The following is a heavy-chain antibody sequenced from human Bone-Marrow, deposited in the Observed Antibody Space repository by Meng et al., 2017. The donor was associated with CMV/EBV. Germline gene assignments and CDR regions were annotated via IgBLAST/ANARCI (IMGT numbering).Heavy chain of an antibody. V-gene: IGHV3-11*01. CDR1: GLTFSDYY. CDR3: ARDSRYFDWLPSLDY. J-gene: IGHJ4*02. D-gene: IGHD3-9*01. Sequence: SGLTFSDYYMSWIRQAPGKGLEWISYISSSGSTIYYADSVKGRFTISRDNAKNSLYLQMNSLRAEDTAVYYCARDSRYFDWLPSLDYWGQGTLVTVS. CDR2: ISSSGSTI.